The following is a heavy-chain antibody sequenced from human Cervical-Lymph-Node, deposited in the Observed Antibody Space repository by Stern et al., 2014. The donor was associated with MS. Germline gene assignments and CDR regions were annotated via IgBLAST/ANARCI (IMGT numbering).Heavy chain of an antibody. CDR2: ISPHTGGA. V-gene: IGHV1-2*06. Sequence: VQLVESGAEVKKPGASVKVSCKAYGYSFTDFNTHWVRQAPGQGLEWMGRISPHTGGARYAEKFQGRVTMTRDTSITTAYMELDRLTSDDTAVYYCATHGGSSFQMDVWGQGTTVTVSS. D-gene: IGHD6-13*01. CDR3: ATHGGSSFQMDV. J-gene: IGHJ6*02. CDR1: GYSFTDFN.